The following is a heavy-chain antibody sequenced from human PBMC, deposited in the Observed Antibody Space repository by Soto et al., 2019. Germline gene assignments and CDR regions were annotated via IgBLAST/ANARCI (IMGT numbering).Heavy chain of an antibody. D-gene: IGHD5-12*01. Sequence: GGSLRLSCAASGFTFSSFSMSWVRQAPGEGLEWVSSISSSSYIYYADSVKGRFTISRDNAKNSLYLQMNSLRAEDTAVYYCARDVFGMATIPFDYWGQGTLVTVSS. CDR3: ARDVFGMATIPFDY. V-gene: IGHV3-21*01. J-gene: IGHJ4*02. CDR1: GFTFSSFS. CDR2: ISSSSYI.